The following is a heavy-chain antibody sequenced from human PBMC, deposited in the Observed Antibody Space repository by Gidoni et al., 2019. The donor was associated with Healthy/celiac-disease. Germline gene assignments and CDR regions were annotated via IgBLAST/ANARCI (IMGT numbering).Heavy chain of an antibody. CDR3: AKDRRIQLWVRLTDFDY. J-gene: IGHJ4*02. D-gene: IGHD5-18*01. V-gene: IGHV3-30*18. CDR1: GFTFSSYG. Sequence: QVQLVESGGGVVQPGRSLRLSCAASGFTFSSYGMHWVRQAPGKGLEWVAVISYDGSNKYYADSVKGRFTIARDNSKNTLYLQMNSLRAEDTAVDYCAKDRRIQLWVRLTDFDYWGQGTLVTVSS. CDR2: ISYDGSNK.